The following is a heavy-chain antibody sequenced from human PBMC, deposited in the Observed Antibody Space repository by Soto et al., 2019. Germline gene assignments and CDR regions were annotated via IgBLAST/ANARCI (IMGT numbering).Heavy chain of an antibody. CDR2: ISYEGRNK. Sequence: GGSLRLSCAVSGFTFSLYGMHWIRQAPGKGLEWVAFISYEGRNKYYADSVKGRFTISRDNSKNTVSLEMDSLRPEDTAVYYCAKGRDSTLLRWQYFDNWGQGTQVTVSS. CDR3: AKGRDSTLLRWQYFDN. D-gene: IGHD4-4*01. J-gene: IGHJ4*02. V-gene: IGHV3-30*18. CDR1: GFTFSLYG.